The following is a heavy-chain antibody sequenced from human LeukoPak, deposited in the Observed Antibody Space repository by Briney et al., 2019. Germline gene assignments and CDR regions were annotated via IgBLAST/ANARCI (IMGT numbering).Heavy chain of an antibody. CDR1: GGSISSYY. V-gene: IGHV4-59*01. D-gene: IGHD4-17*01. Sequence: SETLSLTCTVSGGSISSYYWSWIRQPPGKGLEWIGYIYYSGSTNYNPSLKSRVTISVDTSKNQFSLKLSSVTAADTAVYYCAGNTVTAAFDIWGQGTMVTVSS. J-gene: IGHJ3*02. CDR3: AGNTVTAAFDI. CDR2: IYYSGST.